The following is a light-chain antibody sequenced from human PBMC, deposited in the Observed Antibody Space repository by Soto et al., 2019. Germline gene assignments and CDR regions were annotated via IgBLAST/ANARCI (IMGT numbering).Light chain of an antibody. CDR2: ANN. V-gene: IGLV1-44*01. CDR1: RSNIGSNT. CDR3: AAWDDSLNGPV. Sequence: QPVLIQSPSASGTPGRRVTISCSGSRSNIGSNTVNWYHQVPGTAPRLLIYANNQRPSGVPDRFSGSKSGTSASLAISGLQSEDEADYYCAAWDDSLNGPVFGGGTKLTVL. J-gene: IGLJ3*02.